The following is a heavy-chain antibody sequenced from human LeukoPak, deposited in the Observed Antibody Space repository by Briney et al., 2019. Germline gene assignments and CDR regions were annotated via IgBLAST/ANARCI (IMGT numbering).Heavy chain of an antibody. CDR2: ISYDGSNK. CDR3: ASQTTVVTLGYFDY. Sequence: PGGSLRLSCAASGFTFSSYWMSWVRQAPGKGPEWVAVISYDGSNKYYADSVKGRFTISRDNSKNTLYLQMNSLRAEDTAVYYCASQTTVVTLGYFDYWGQGTLATVSS. D-gene: IGHD4-23*01. V-gene: IGHV3-30-3*01. CDR1: GFTFSSYW. J-gene: IGHJ4*02.